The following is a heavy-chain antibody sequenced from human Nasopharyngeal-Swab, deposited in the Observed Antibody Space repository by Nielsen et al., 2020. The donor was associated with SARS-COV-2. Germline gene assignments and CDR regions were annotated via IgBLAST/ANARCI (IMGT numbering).Heavy chain of an antibody. V-gene: IGHV3-30*04. CDR1: GFTFSSYA. CDR2: ISYDGSNK. D-gene: IGHD1-26*01. Sequence: GGSLRLSCAASGFTFSSYAMHWVRQAPGKGLEWVAVISYDGSNKYYADSVKGRFTISRDNSKNTLYLQMNSLRAEDTAVYYCARPYSGSYMGAFDIWGQGTIVTVSS. CDR3: ARPYSGSYMGAFDI. J-gene: IGHJ3*02.